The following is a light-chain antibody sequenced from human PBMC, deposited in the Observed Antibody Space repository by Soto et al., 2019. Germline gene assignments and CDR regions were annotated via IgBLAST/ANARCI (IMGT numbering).Light chain of an antibody. V-gene: IGKV3-15*01. CDR3: PQYKTSLT. J-gene: IGKJ4*01. Sequence: EVVLTLSPATLAVPPGVRVTHSCRASQSVDYNLAWYQQGPGQALRLVMYGGGARATGISARYSGSVSGAEFAIAIRSLQYEDFAIYYCPQYKTSLTFGGGTKVDIK. CDR2: GGG. CDR1: QSVDYN.